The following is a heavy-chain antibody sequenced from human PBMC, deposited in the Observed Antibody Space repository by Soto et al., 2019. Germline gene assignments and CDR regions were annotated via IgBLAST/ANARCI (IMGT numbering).Heavy chain of an antibody. CDR3: ARGQAPAEQPGYYYYYYGMDV. V-gene: IGHV3-33*01. J-gene: IGHJ6*02. CDR2: IWYDGSNK. D-gene: IGHD6-13*01. Sequence: XGSLILSCSASGFTFSSYGMHWVRQAPGRGLDWVAVIWYDGSNKYYADSVKGRFTISRDNSKNTLYLQMNSLRAEDTAVYYCARGQAPAEQPGYYYYYYGMDVWGHGTTATVSS. CDR1: GFTFSSYG.